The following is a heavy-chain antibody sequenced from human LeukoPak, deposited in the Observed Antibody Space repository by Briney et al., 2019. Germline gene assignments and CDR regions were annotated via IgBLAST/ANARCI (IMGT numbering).Heavy chain of an antibody. CDR3: AKDGHLRYYYYYYYMDV. CDR2: ISGSGGST. Sequence: PGGSLRLSCAASGFTFSSYAMSWVRQAPGKGLEWVSAISGSGGSTYYADSVKGRFTISRDNSKNTLYLQMNSLRAEDTAVYYCAKDGHLRYYYYYYYMDVWGKGTTVTVSS. V-gene: IGHV3-23*01. CDR1: GFTFSSYA. J-gene: IGHJ6*03.